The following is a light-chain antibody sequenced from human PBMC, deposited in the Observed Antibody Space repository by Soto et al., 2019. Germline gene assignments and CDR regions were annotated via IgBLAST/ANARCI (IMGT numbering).Light chain of an antibody. CDR2: GAS. J-gene: IGKJ1*01. CDR3: LQDYNHPRT. V-gene: IGKV1-6*01. CDR1: QGIRTE. Sequence: AIQMTQSPSSLSASVGDRVTITCRASQGIRTELGWYQQRPGKAPKLLIYGASTLQGGVPSRFSGSGSGTDFTLTISSLQPEDFATYYCLQDYNHPRTFGQGTKVEIK.